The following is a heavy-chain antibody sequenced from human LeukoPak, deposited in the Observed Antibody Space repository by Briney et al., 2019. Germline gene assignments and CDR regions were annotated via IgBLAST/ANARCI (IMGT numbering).Heavy chain of an antibody. V-gene: IGHV1-69*13. CDR1: GGTFSNYA. CDR2: IIPIFGTA. J-gene: IGHJ4*02. Sequence: ASVKVSCKASGGTFSNYAISWVRQAPGQGLEWMGEIIPIFGTANHAQKFQGRVTITADESTSTAYMELSSLRSEDTAVYYCARGPMSSSSLYFDYWGQGTLVTVSS. D-gene: IGHD6-13*01. CDR3: ARGPMSSSSLYFDY.